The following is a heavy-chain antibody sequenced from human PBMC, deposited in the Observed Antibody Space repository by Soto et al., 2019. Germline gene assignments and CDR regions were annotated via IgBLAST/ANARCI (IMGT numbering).Heavy chain of an antibody. D-gene: IGHD3-10*01. CDR2: ISAYNDYT. CDR3: AREGYYSGSARYSPPRYYGMDV. J-gene: IGHJ6*02. CDR1: GYTFISYG. V-gene: IGHV1-18*01. Sequence: QVQLVQSGAEVKKPGSSVKVSCKASGYTFISYGISWVRQAPGQGLEWMGWISAYNDYTNYAQKLQGRVTMTTDTSSRIALLELRSLRSDDPAVYYCAREGYYSGSARYSPPRYYGMDVWGQGTTVTVSS.